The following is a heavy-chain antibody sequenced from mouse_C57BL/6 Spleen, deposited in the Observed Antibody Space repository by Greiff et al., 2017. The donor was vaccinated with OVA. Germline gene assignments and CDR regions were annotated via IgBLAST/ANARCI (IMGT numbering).Heavy chain of an antibody. CDR3: ARHWDWFAY. CDR1: GYTFTSYW. CDR2: IYPGSGST. J-gene: IGHJ3*01. V-gene: IGHV1-55*01. Sequence: QVQLQQPGAELVKPGASVKMSCKASGYTFTSYWITWVKQRPGQGLEWIGDIYPGSGSTNYNEKFKSKATLTVDKSSSTAYMQLSSLTSEDSAVYYCARHWDWFAYWGQGTLVTVSA. D-gene: IGHD4-1*01.